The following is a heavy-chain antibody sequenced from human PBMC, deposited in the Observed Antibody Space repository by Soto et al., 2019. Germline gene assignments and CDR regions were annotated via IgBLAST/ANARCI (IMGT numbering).Heavy chain of an antibody. CDR3: AREYTAWPLAYGLDV. CDR1: VFTFSNYS. D-gene: IGHD2-2*02. V-gene: IGHV3-21*01. J-gene: IGHJ6*02. Sequence: KTWWSLRLSCLGSVFTFSNYSINWVRQAPGKGLERVSSISSRSDIYYADSVKGRFTISRDNAKNSVSLQMNSLRAEDTAVYYCAREYTAWPLAYGLDVWGQGTTVTVSS. CDR2: ISSRSDI.